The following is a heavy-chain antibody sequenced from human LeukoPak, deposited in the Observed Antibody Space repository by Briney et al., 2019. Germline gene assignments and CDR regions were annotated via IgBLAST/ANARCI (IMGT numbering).Heavy chain of an antibody. Sequence: SETLSLTCAVYGGSFSGYYWSWIRQPPGKGLEWIGEINHSGSTNYNPSLKSRVTISVDTSKNQFSLKLSSVTAADTAVCYCARSHSSGYQYFDYWGQGTLVTVSS. J-gene: IGHJ4*02. CDR1: GGSFSGYY. V-gene: IGHV4-34*01. CDR2: INHSGST. CDR3: ARSHSSGYQYFDY. D-gene: IGHD3-22*01.